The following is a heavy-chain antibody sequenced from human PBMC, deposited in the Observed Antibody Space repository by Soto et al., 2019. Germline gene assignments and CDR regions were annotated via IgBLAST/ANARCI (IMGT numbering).Heavy chain of an antibody. CDR3: ARDSFGTLVVAATNAYYYYGMDV. J-gene: IGHJ6*02. CDR1: GYTFSSYC. D-gene: IGHD2-15*01. CDR2: ISAYNGNT. Sequence: ASVKVSFKASGYTFSSYCISWVRQAPGQGLEWMGWISAYNGNTNYAQKLQGRVTMTTDTSTSTAYMELRSLRSDDTAVYYCARDSFGTLVVAATNAYYYYGMDVWGRGTTVTVSS. V-gene: IGHV1-18*04.